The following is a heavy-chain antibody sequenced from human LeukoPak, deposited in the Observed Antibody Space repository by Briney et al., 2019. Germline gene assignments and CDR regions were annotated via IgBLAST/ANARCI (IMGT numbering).Heavy chain of an antibody. J-gene: IGHJ6*02. CDR3: ARGGASGYYYYYGMDV. CDR2: VYYSGST. D-gene: IGHD2-15*01. CDR1: GGSVSSGVYF. Sequence: PSETLSLTCTVSGGSVSSGVYFWSWIRQPPGKGLEWIGYVYYSGSTSYNPSLKGRVTISIDTSKNQFSLRLKSVTAADTAVYYCARGGASGYYYYYGMDVWGQGTTVTVSS. V-gene: IGHV4-61*08.